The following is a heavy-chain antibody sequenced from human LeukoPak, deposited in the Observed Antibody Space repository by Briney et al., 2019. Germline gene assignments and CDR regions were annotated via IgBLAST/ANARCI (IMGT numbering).Heavy chain of an antibody. Sequence: GGSLRLSCAASGFTFSRSAMEWVRQAPGKGLEWVSSISGSSDYIYYADSVKGRFTISRDNTKNSVSLQMNSLRAEDTAVYYCAKDSRGSSGWYVVFDYWGQGTLVTVSS. V-gene: IGHV3-21*01. CDR1: GFTFSRSA. D-gene: IGHD6-19*01. CDR3: AKDSRGSSGWYVVFDY. CDR2: ISGSSDYI. J-gene: IGHJ4*02.